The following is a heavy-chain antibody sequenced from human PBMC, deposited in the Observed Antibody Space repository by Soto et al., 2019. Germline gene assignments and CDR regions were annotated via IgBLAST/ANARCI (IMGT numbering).Heavy chain of an antibody. D-gene: IGHD6-13*01. V-gene: IGHV3-30-3*01. J-gene: IGHJ3*02. Sequence: PVGSRILSCAASGFTFSSYAMHWVRQAPGKGLEWVAVISYCGSNKYYADSLKGRFTISRDNSKNTMYLQTNSLRAEDTAVYYCARDAPGDGYSSDAFDIWGQGTMVTVSS. CDR3: ARDAPGDGYSSDAFDI. CDR1: GFTFSSYA. CDR2: ISYCGSNK.